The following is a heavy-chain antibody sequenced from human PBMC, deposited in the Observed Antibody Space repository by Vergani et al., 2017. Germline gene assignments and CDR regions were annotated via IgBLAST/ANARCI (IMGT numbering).Heavy chain of an antibody. J-gene: IGHJ2*01. D-gene: IGHD1-14*01. CDR1: GFTFSSYA. Sequence: QVQLVESGGGVVQPGRSLRLSCAASGFTFSSYAMHWIRQAPGKGLEWVAVISYDGSNRYYADSVKGRFTISRYNSKNTLYLQMNSLRAEDTAVYYCARSPIGDRGETDWYFDLWGRGTLVTVAS. CDR2: ISYDGSNR. V-gene: IGHV3-30*01. CDR3: ARSPIGDRGETDWYFDL.